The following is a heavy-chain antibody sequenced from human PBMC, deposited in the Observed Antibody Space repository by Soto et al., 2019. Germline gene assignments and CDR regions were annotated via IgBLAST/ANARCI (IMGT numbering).Heavy chain of an antibody. D-gene: IGHD2-21*01. J-gene: IGHJ4*02. CDR1: GFTLNNFA. CDR2: ISGRGDRI. V-gene: IGHV3-23*01. CDR3: AIHRRETTSCCGED. Sequence: EVQLLESGGGLVQPWGPLRLSCAASGFTLNNFAMSWFRQAPGMGLEWVSGISGRGDRINDADSVKGGFTVSRDNSRNTLYLQMTILRVEDTAVYYCAIHRRETTSCCGEDWGQGTLVTVAS.